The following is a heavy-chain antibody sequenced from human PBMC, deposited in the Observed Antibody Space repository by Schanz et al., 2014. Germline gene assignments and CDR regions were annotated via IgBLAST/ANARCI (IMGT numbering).Heavy chain of an antibody. J-gene: IGHJ4*02. D-gene: IGHD5-12*01. Sequence: QVQLVESGGGVVQPGRSLRLSCAASGFTFSSYAMHWVRQAPGKGLEWVAFLSYDGDNEYYTDSVKGRLTISRDNSKNKLYLQLNSLRAEDTAIYYCARDGGRDGYNLAFDVWGQGTLVTVSS. V-gene: IGHV3-30*04. CDR3: ARDGGRDGYNLAFDV. CDR1: GFTFSSYA. CDR2: LSYDGDNE.